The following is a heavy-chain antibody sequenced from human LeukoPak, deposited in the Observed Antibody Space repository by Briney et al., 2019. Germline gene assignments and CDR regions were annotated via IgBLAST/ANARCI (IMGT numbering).Heavy chain of an antibody. J-gene: IGHJ4*02. CDR2: ISGSGGST. CDR1: GFTFSTYA. Sequence: QPGGSLRLSCAASGFTFSTYAMSWVRQAPGKGLEWVSAISGSGGSTYYADSVKGRFTISRDNSKNTLYLQMNSLRAEDTAVYYCAKETGYYDSSGADYWGQGTLVTVSS. D-gene: IGHD3-22*01. V-gene: IGHV3-23*01. CDR3: AKETGYYDSSGADY.